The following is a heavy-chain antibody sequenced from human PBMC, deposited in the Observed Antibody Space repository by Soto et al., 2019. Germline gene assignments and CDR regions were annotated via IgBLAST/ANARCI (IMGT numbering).Heavy chain of an antibody. V-gene: IGHV1-8*01. CDR3: AREGVRGMDV. Sequence: GTSVKVSSEARGYGFTSCDRSWVRQATKKGLEWMGWMNPNSGNTGYAQKFQGRVTMTRNTSISTAYMELSSLRSEDTAVYYCAREGVRGMDVWGQGTTVTVSS. J-gene: IGHJ6*02. CDR2: MNPNSGNT. CDR1: GYGFTSCD. D-gene: IGHD3-16*01.